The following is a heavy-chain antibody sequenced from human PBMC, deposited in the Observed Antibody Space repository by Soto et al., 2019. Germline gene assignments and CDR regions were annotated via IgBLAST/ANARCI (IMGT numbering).Heavy chain of an antibody. CDR2: IYSGGST. D-gene: IGHD3-3*01. CDR1: GFTVSSNY. J-gene: IGHJ4*02. Sequence: EVQLVESGGGLIQPGGSLRLSCAASGFTVSSNYMSWVRQAPGMGLEWVSVIYSGGSTYYADSVKGRFTISRDNSKNTLYLQMNSLRAEDTAVYYCAKVQYTIFDFDYWGQGTLVTVSS. V-gene: IGHV3-53*01. CDR3: AKVQYTIFDFDY.